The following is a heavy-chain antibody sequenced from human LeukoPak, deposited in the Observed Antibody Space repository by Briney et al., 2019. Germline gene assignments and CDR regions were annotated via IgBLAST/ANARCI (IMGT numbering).Heavy chain of an antibody. CDR3: ARHKGSWAYCGGDCYSGYFDY. D-gene: IGHD2-21*02. CDR1: GGSISSSSYY. Sequence: PSETLSLTCTVSGGSISSSSYYWGWIRQPPGKGLEWIGSNSGSAYYNPSLKSLATISVDTSKNQFSLKLGSLTAADTAVYYCARHKGSWAYCGGDCYSGYFDYWGQGTLVTVSS. J-gene: IGHJ4*02. V-gene: IGHV4-39*01. CDR2: NSGSA.